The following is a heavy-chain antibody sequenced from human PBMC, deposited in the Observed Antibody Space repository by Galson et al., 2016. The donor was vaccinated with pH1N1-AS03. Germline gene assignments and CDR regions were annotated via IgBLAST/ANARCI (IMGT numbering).Heavy chain of an antibody. CDR3: ARDPRGPCTSTTCATAYYFGMDV. V-gene: IGHV1-2*04. Sequence: SCKASGYIFTGFYVHWVRQAPGQGLEWMGWIDPNSGVTNYAQKFQAWVTMTRDTSSTTAYMEVSGLKSDDTAVYYCARDPRGPCTSTTCATAYYFGMDVWGQGATVIVSS. CDR2: IDPNSGVT. CDR1: GYIFTGFY. J-gene: IGHJ6*02. D-gene: IGHD2/OR15-2a*01.